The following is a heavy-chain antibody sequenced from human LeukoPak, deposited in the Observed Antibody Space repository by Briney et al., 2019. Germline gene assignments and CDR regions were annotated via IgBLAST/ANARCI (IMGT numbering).Heavy chain of an antibody. J-gene: IGHJ6*02. CDR1: GYTFTSYG. CDR3: ARDLVELRWSLGYYYGMDV. Sequence: ASVKVSCKASGYTFTSYGMSWVRQAPGQGLEWMGWISAYNGNTSYAQKLQGRVTMTTDTSTSTAYMELRSLRSDDTAVYYCARDLVELRWSLGYYYGMDVWGQGTTVTVSS. CDR2: ISAYNGNT. D-gene: IGHD4-23*01. V-gene: IGHV1-18*01.